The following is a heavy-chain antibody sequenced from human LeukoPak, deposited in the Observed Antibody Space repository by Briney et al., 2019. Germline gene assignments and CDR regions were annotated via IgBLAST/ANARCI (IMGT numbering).Heavy chain of an antibody. CDR3: ARAGYDILTGHLDY. D-gene: IGHD3-9*01. CDR1: GFTFRTYG. CDR2: ISSRSTYI. J-gene: IGHJ4*02. Sequence: GGSLRLSCAASGFTFRTYGMNWVRQAPGKGLEWVSSISSRSTYIYYADSVKGRFTISRDNAKNSLYLQMNSLRAEDTAVYYCARAGYDILTGHLDYWGQGTLVTVSS. V-gene: IGHV3-21*01.